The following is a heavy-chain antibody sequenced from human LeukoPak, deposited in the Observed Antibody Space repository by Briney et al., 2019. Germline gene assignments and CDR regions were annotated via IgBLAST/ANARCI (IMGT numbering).Heavy chain of an antibody. Sequence: SETLSLTCTVSGGSISSSSYYWGWIRQPPGKGLEWIGYIYYSGSSYYNPSLRSRVTISVDTSKNHFSLKLSSVTAADTAVHYCARNRDGYNSFDYWGQGTLVTVSS. CDR2: IYYSGSS. J-gene: IGHJ4*02. CDR1: GGSISSSSYY. V-gene: IGHV4-31*03. D-gene: IGHD5-24*01. CDR3: ARNRDGYNSFDY.